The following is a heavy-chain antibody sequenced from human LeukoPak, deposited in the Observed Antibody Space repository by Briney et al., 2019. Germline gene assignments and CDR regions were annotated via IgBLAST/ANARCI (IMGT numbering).Heavy chain of an antibody. CDR1: GYSISSGYY. J-gene: IGHJ6*03. CDR3: SRVTPGYYYYMDV. Sequence: PSETLSLTCTVSGYSISSGYYWGWIRQPPGRGLEWIGYIYYSGSTNYNPSLKSRVTISVDTSKNQFSLKLSSVTAADTAVYYCSRVTPGYYYYMDVWGKGTTVTISS. V-gene: IGHV4-61*01. CDR2: IYYSGST.